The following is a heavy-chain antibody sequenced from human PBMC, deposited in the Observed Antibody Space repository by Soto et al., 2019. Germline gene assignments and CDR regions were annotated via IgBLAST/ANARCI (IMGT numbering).Heavy chain of an antibody. J-gene: IGHJ2*01. CDR2: SYDSGRT. V-gene: IGHV4-59*08. Sequence: QVQLQESGPGLVKPSETLSLTCTVSVGSISSYYWSWIRQPPGKGLEWIGYSYDSGRTNYNPSLKSRVTISVDPSKNQFFLKLRSVTAADTAVYYCARRVSLNGYFDLWGRGTLVTVSS. CDR3: ARRVSLNGYFDL. CDR1: VGSISSYY.